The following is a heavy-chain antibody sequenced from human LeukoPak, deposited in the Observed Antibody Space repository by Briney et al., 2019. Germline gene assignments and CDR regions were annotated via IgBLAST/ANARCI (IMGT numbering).Heavy chain of an antibody. CDR1: GFTFSSYG. CDR2: ISYDGSNK. Sequence: GGSLRLSCAASGFTFSSYGMHWVRQAPGKGLEWVAVISYDGSNKYYADSVKGRFTISRDNSKNTLYLQMNSLRAEDTAVYYCAKDREEWEQLFDFDYWGQGALVTVSS. J-gene: IGHJ4*02. V-gene: IGHV3-30*18. CDR3: AKDREEWEQLFDFDY. D-gene: IGHD1-26*01.